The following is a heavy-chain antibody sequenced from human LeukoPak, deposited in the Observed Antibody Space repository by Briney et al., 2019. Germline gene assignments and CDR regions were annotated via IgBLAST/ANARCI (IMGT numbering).Heavy chain of an antibody. CDR1: GFTFKTYG. V-gene: IGHV3-74*01. J-gene: IGHJ5*02. CDR3: ARDLGAYYDSSDNWFDP. Sequence: PGGSLRLSCAAYGFTFKTYGMHWVRQAPGKGLVWVSRINTDGSSTSYADSVKGRFTISRDNAKNTLYLQMNSLRAEDTALYYCARDLGAYYDSSDNWFDPWGQGTLVTVSS. D-gene: IGHD3-22*01. CDR2: INTDGSST.